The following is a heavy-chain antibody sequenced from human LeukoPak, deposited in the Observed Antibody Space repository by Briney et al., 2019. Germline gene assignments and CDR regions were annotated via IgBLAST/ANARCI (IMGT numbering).Heavy chain of an antibody. CDR2: IRSDGSDT. Sequence: GGSLRLSCAASGFTFSDTWMHWVRQAPGEGLVWVSRIRSDGSDTRYAESVKGRFTISRDNAKNTLYLQMNSLRAEDTAVYYCATYRLIGNFDYWGQGTLVTVSS. V-gene: IGHV3-74*01. CDR3: ATYRLIGNFDY. J-gene: IGHJ4*02. D-gene: IGHD2-21*01. CDR1: GFTFSDTW.